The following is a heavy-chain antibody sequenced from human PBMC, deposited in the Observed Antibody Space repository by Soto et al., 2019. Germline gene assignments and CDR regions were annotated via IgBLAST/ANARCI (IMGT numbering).Heavy chain of an antibody. CDR3: ARGPDRSGFYLFDY. J-gene: IGHJ4*02. CDR2: IIPLSGTT. CDR1: GGTFSNHA. D-gene: IGHD3-22*01. Sequence: VKVSCKASGGTFSNHAISWVRQAPGQGPEWMGGIIPLSGTTNYAQKFQGRVTITADESMTTAYMELSSLRYEDTAVYYCARGPDRSGFYLFDYWGQGTLVTVSS. V-gene: IGHV1-69*13.